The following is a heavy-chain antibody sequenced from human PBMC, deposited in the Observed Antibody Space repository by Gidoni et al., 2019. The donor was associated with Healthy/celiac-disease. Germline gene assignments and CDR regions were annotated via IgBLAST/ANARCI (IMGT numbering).Heavy chain of an antibody. V-gene: IGHV3-33*01. J-gene: IGHJ6*03. CDR3: ARTYYYYYMDV. Sequence: QVQLVESGGGVVQPGRSLRLSCAASGFTFSSYGRHWVRQAPGKGLEWVAVIWYDGSNKYYADSVKGRFTISRDNSKNTLYLQMNSLRAEDTAVYYCARTYYYYYMDVWGKGTTVTVSS. CDR1: GFTFSSYG. CDR2: IWYDGSNK.